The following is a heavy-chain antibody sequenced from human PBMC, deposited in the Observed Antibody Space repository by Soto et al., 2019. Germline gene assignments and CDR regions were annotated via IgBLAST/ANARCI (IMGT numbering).Heavy chain of an antibody. J-gene: IGHJ4*02. D-gene: IGHD2-15*01. Sequence: QVQLQESGPGLVKPSETLSLTCTVSGGSISSYYWSWIRQPPGKGLEWIGYIYYSGSTNYNPSLTSRVTIPVDTSKNQCSLKLSSVTAADTAVYYCARRYGGTFDYWGQGTLVTVSS. CDR2: IYYSGST. V-gene: IGHV4-59*08. CDR1: GGSISSYY. CDR3: ARRYGGTFDY.